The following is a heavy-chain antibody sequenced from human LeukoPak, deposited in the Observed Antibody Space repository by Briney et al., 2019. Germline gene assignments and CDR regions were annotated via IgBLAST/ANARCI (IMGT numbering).Heavy chain of an antibody. J-gene: IGHJ4*02. CDR1: GFTFSSYA. Sequence: GESLRLSCAASGFTFSSYAMHWVRQAPGKGLEWVAVISYDGSNKYYADSVKGRFTISRDNSKNTLYLQMNSLRAEDTGVYYCARDQDEAYYDILTGYYYWGQGTLVTVSS. V-gene: IGHV3-30-3*01. CDR2: ISYDGSNK. CDR3: ARDQDEAYYDILTGYYY. D-gene: IGHD3-9*01.